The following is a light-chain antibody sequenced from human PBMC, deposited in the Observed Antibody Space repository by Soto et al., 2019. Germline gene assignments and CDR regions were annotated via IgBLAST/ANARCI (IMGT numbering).Light chain of an antibody. CDR3: SSKTSSSTLYV. CDR1: SSDVGGYNY. V-gene: IGLV2-14*01. Sequence: QSALTQPASVSGSPGQSITISCTGTSSDVGGYNYVSWYQQHPGNAPRLMIYEVNNRPSGVPNRFSGSKSGNTASLTISGLQAEDEADYYCSSKTSSSTLYVFGTGTRSPS. J-gene: IGLJ1*01. CDR2: EVN.